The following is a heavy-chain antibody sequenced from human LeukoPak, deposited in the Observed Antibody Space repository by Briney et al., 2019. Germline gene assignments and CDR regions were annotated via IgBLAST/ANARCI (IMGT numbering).Heavy chain of an antibody. J-gene: IGHJ6*03. V-gene: IGHV3-30*02. Sequence: GGSLRLSCAASGFTFSSYGMHWVRQAPGKGLEWVAFIRYDGSNKYYADSVKGRFTISRDNSKNTLYLQMNSLRAEDTAVYYCAKDSQWELLPYYYYYYMDVWGKGTTVTVSS. CDR1: GFTFSSYG. D-gene: IGHD1-26*01. CDR2: IRYDGSNK. CDR3: AKDSQWELLPYYYYYYMDV.